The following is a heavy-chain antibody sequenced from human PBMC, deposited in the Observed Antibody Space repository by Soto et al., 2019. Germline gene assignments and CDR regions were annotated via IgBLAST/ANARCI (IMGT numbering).Heavy chain of an antibody. V-gene: IGHV1-24*01. J-gene: IGHJ4*02. D-gene: IGHD3-22*01. Sequence: GASVKVSCKVSGYTLTELSMHWVRQAPGKGLEWMGGFDPEDGETIYAQKFQGRVTISVDTSKSQFSLKLTSVTAADRAVYYCARGSVDTVDSSGFYEYWGQGTPVTVSS. CDR3: ARGSVDTVDSSGFYEY. CDR2: FDPEDGET. CDR1: GYTLTELS.